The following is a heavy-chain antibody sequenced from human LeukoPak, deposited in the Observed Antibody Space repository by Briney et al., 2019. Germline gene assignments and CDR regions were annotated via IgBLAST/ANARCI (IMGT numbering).Heavy chain of an antibody. CDR2: INHSGST. D-gene: IGHD2-2*01. Sequence: SETLSLTCAVYGGSFSGYYWSGIRQPPGKGREWSGEINHSGSTNYNPSLKSRVTISVDTSKNQFSLKLSSVTAADTAVYYCARGRPNLYCSSTSCYHYYYYGMDVWGQGTTVTVSS. CDR1: GGSFSGYY. J-gene: IGHJ6*02. V-gene: IGHV4-34*01. CDR3: ARGRPNLYCSSTSCYHYYYYGMDV.